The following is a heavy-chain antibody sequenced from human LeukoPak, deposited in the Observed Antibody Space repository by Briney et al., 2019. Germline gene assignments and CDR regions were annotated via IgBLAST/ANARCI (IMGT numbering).Heavy chain of an antibody. CDR2: ISAYNGNT. J-gene: IGHJ4*02. Sequence: GASVKVSCKASGYTFTSYGISWVRQAPGQGLEWMGWISAYNGNTNYAQKLQGRVTMTTDTSTSTAYMELRSLRSDDTAVYYCATGSLTYYYDSSGFGYWGQRTLVTVSS. D-gene: IGHD3-22*01. V-gene: IGHV1-18*01. CDR1: GYTFTSYG. CDR3: ATGSLTYYYDSSGFGY.